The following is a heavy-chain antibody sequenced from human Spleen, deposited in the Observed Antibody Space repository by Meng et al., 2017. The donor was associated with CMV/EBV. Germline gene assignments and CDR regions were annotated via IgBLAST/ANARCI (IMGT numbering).Heavy chain of an antibody. CDR3: ASEELELRTS. J-gene: IGHJ5*02. Sequence: KVSCKASGGTLNTYTINWVRQAPGQGLEWMGRFIPIFGTTNYAPKFQGRATLSTDESTSTMYMELNSLKSQDTAIYYCASEELELRTSWGQGTLVTVSS. D-gene: IGHD1-7*01. CDR2: FIPIFGTT. CDR1: GGTLNTYT. V-gene: IGHV1-69*05.